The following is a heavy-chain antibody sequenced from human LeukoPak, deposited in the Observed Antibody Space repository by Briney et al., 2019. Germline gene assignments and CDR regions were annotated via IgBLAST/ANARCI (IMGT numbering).Heavy chain of an antibody. CDR1: GGSISSYY. CDR3: ARDRAYFDY. J-gene: IGHJ4*02. CDR2: IYYSGST. V-gene: IGHV4-59*01. Sequence: SETLSLTCTVSGGSISSYYWSWIRQPPGKGLEWIGYIYYSGSTNYNPSLKSRVTISVDTSKYQFSLKLSSVTAADTAVYYCARDRAYFDYWGQGTLVTVSS.